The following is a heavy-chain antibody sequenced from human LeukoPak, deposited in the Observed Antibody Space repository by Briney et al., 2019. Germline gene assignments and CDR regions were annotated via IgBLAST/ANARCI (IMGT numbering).Heavy chain of an antibody. CDR1: GFTLSNYC. J-gene: IGHJ4*02. V-gene: IGHV3-30*18. Sequence: PGGSLRLSCAASGFTLSNYCMHWVRQAPGKGLEWVAVISYDGSNKPYTASVKGRFTISRENSKTTLYLQMNRLRAEDTAVYYCAKDRPAGYDGLVDYWGQGTLVTVSS. CDR3: AKDRPAGYDGLVDY. CDR2: ISYDGSNK. D-gene: IGHD5-12*01.